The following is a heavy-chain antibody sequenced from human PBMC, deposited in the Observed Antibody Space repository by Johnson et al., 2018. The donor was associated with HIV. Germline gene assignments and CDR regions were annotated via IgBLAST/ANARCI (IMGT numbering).Heavy chain of an antibody. CDR1: GFTFSNYW. D-gene: IGHD3-22*01. J-gene: IGHJ3*01. V-gene: IGHV3-74*02. CDR2: IKSDGSSI. CDR3: ARGSTMRVSAFDL. Sequence: VQLVESGGGLVKPGGSLRLSCVVSGFTFSNYWMHWVRQAPGKGLVWVSRIKSDGSSINYADSVKGRFTTSRDNAKNTLYLQMNRLRTEDTAVYYCARGSTMRVSAFDLWGQGTMVTVSS.